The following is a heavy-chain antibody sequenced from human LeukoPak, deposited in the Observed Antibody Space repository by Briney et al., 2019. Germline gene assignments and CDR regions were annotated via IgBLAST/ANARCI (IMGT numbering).Heavy chain of an antibody. D-gene: IGHD3-22*01. CDR1: GLTLNKYW. V-gene: IGHV3-74*01. CDR3: ARGLYLDYDSSGYYVGYYYGLAV. J-gene: IGHJ6*02. CDR2: IDPDGTST. Sequence: GGSLRLSCAASGLTLNKYWLHWVRQPPGKGLVWVSRIDPDGTSTSHADSVKGRFTISRDNAKNTLYLQMNDLSAEDTAVYYCARGLYLDYDSSGYYVGYYYGLAVWGQGTTVTVSS.